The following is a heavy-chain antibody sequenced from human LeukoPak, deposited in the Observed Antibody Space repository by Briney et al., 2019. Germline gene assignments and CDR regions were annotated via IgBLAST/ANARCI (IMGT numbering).Heavy chain of an antibody. J-gene: IGHJ4*02. V-gene: IGHV3-30-3*01. CDR1: GFTFISYA. CDR2: ISYDGSNK. CDR3: ARDHENGDFARFIDY. Sequence: PGRSLRLSCAASGFTFISYAMHWVRQAPGKGLEWVAVISYDGSNKYYTDSVEGRFTISRDNSKNTLYLQMNSLRSEDTAVYYCARDHENGDFARFIDYWGQGTLVTVSS. D-gene: IGHD4-17*01.